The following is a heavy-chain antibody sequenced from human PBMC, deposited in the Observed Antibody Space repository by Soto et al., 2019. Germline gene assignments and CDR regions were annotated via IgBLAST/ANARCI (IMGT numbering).Heavy chain of an antibody. CDR1: GFTFSSYA. CDR2: ISGSGGST. D-gene: IGHD2-15*01. Sequence: EVQLLESGGGLVQPGGSLRLSCAASGFTFSSYAMSWVRQAPGKGLEWVSAISGSGGSTYYADSVKGRFTISRDNSKNTLYLQMNSLRAEDTAVYYCAKDSPTTSEDIVVVVAADYWGQGTLVTVSS. V-gene: IGHV3-23*01. CDR3: AKDSPTTSEDIVVVVAADY. J-gene: IGHJ4*02.